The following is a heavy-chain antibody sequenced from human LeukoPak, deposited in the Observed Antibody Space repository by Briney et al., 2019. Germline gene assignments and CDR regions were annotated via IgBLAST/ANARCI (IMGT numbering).Heavy chain of an antibody. Sequence: PSETLSLTCAVYSGSFRGYYWSWIRQPPGKGLEWIGEINHSGSTNYNPSLKSRVTISVDTSKNQFSLKLSSVTAADTAVYYCARRNVVVVAATLLNWFDPWGQGTLVTVSS. CDR3: ARRNVVVVAATLLNWFDP. V-gene: IGHV4-34*01. J-gene: IGHJ5*02. CDR2: INHSGST. CDR1: SGSFRGYY. D-gene: IGHD2-15*01.